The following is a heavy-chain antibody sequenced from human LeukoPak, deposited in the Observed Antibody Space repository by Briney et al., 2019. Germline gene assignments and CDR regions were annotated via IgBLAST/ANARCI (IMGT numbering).Heavy chain of an antibody. Sequence: SSETLSLTCTVSGGSLSSYYWGWSRQPPGKGLEWIGYIYFSGSTNYNPSLKSRVTISVDTSKNQFSLKLSSVTAADTAVYYCARHGDTWSDRYFDYWGQGTLVTVSS. V-gene: IGHV4-59*08. CDR1: GGSLSSYY. D-gene: IGHD2-2*02. CDR2: IYFSGST. J-gene: IGHJ4*02. CDR3: ARHGDTWSDRYFDY.